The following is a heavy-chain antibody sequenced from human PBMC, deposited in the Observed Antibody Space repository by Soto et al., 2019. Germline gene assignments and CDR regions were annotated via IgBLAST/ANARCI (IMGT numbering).Heavy chain of an antibody. V-gene: IGHV4-4*02. CDR1: GGSISSSNW. CDR3: ARAYSSSWYGFDP. J-gene: IGHJ5*02. D-gene: IGHD6-13*01. CDR2: IYHSGST. Sequence: PSETLSLTCAVSGGSISSSNWWSWVRQPPGKGLEWIGEIYHSGSTNYNPSLKSRVTISVDKSKNQFSLKLSSVTAADTAVYYCARAYSSSWYGFDPWGQGTLVTVSS.